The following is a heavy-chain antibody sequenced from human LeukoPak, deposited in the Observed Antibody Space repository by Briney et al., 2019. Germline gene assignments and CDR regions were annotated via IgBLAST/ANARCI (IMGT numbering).Heavy chain of an antibody. D-gene: IGHD1-26*01. V-gene: IGHV4-59*08. Sequence: SETLSLTCTVSGDSISTYYWTWIRQPPGRGLEWTGYIDYSGTTNYNPSLKSRVTMSVVTSKNQFSLKLSSVTAADTAVYFCARHGGSWTFDYWGQGILVTVSS. J-gene: IGHJ4*02. CDR2: IDYSGTT. CDR3: ARHGGSWTFDY. CDR1: GDSISTYY.